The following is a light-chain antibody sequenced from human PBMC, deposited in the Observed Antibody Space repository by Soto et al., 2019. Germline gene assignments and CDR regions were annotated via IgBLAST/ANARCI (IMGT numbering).Light chain of an antibody. CDR1: SSNIGAGYD. CDR2: ANN. Sequence: QSVLTQPPSVSGAPGQRVTISCTGSSSNIGAGYDVQWYQQLPGTAPKLFIYANNDRPSGVPDRFSGSKSGTSASLAITGLQAEDEADYYCQSFDSGLSAVVFGGGTKLTVL. CDR3: QSFDSGLSAVV. J-gene: IGLJ2*01. V-gene: IGLV1-40*01.